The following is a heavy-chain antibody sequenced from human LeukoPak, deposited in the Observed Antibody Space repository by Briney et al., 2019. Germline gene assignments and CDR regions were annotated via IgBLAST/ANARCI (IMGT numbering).Heavy chain of an antibody. CDR1: GGSISSYY. J-gene: IGHJ3*02. CDR2: IYTSGST. V-gene: IGHV4-4*09. Sequence: SETLSLTCTVSGGSISSYYWSWIRQPPGKGLEWIGYIYTSGSTNYNPSLKSRVTISVDTSKNQFSLKLSSVIAADTAAYYCARRVRAGAFDIWGQGTMVTVSS. D-gene: IGHD3-22*01. CDR3: ARRVRAGAFDI.